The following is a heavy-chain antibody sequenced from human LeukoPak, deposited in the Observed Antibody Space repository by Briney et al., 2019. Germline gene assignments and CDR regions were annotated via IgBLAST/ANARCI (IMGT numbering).Heavy chain of an antibody. J-gene: IGHJ4*02. V-gene: IGHV4-59*08. CDR2: IYYSGST. CDR1: GGSISSYY. Sequence: SETLSLTCTVSGGSISSYYWSWIRQTPGMGLEWIGYIYYSGSTNYNPSLKSRVNISVDTSKNQFSLKLSSVTAADTALYYCASLYCSSTSCYLFHWGQGTLVTVSS. D-gene: IGHD2-2*01. CDR3: ASLYCSSTSCYLFH.